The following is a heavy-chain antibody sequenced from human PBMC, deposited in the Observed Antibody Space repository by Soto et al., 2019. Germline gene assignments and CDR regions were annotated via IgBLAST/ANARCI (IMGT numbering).Heavy chain of an antibody. J-gene: IGHJ6*02. CDR1: GVTFSSYA. V-gene: IGHV1-69*13. Sequence: SVKVSCKSSGVTFSSYAISWVRQAPGQGLEWMGGIIPIFGTANYAQKFQGRVTITADESTSTAYMELSSLRSEDTAVYYCARDWRFGEEGMDVWGQGTTVTVSS. CDR2: IIPIFGTA. CDR3: ARDWRFGEEGMDV. D-gene: IGHD3-10*01.